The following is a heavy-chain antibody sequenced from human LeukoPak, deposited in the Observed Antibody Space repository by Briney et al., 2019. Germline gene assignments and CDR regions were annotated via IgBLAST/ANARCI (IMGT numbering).Heavy chain of an antibody. CDR1: GFTLRNYA. CDR2: IKQDGSEK. J-gene: IGHJ4*02. CDR3: ARDHPADYDSSGYYYDY. Sequence: GGSLRLSCAASGFTLRNYAMSWVRQAPGKGLEWVANIKQDGSEKYYVDSVKGRFTISRDNAKNSLYLQMNSLRAEDTAVYYCARDHPADYDSSGYYYDYWGQGTLVTISS. D-gene: IGHD3-22*01. V-gene: IGHV3-7*01.